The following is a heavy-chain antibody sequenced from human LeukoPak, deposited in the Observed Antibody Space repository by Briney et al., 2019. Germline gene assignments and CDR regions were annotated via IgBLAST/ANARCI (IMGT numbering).Heavy chain of an antibody. CDR1: GFTFSRFW. D-gene: IGHD4-17*01. CDR3: LGDTTVV. CDR2: TTPDGRQT. Sequence: PGGSLRLSCAASGFTFSRFWMNWVRQAPGKGLEWVANTTPDGRQTYYVDSVKGRLTISRDNTKNLVFLQMSSLRAEDTAVYYCLGDTTVVWGHGTQVTVSS. V-gene: IGHV3-7*01. J-gene: IGHJ4*01.